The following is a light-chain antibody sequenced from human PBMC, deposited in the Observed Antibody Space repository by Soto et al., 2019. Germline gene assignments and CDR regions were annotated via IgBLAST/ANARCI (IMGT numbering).Light chain of an antibody. Sequence: DIQMTQSPSSLSASVGDRVTITCRASQSISSYLNWYQQKPGKPPKLLIYAASSLQSGVPSRFSGSGSGTDFTLTISSLQPEDFATYYCQQKRTFGPGTKVDIK. V-gene: IGKV1-39*01. CDR2: AAS. CDR1: QSISSY. CDR3: QQKRT. J-gene: IGKJ3*01.